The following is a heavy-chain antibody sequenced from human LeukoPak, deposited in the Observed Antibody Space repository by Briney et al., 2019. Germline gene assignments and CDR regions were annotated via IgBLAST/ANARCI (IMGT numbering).Heavy chain of an antibody. CDR3: ARDPTSGWFDP. CDR2: IYYSGST. D-gene: IGHD1-26*01. J-gene: IGHJ5*02. CDR1: GGSINSYY. Sequence: SETLSLTCTVAGGSINSYYWSWIRQPPGKGLEWIGYIYYSGSTNYNPSLKSRVTISVDTSKNQFSLKLSSVTAADTAVYYCARDPTSGWFDPWGQGTLVTVSS. V-gene: IGHV4-59*01.